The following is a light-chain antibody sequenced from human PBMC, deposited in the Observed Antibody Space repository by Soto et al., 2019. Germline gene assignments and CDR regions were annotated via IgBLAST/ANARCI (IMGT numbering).Light chain of an antibody. CDR2: GVS. CDR3: TSYTSSSTLRV. Sequence: QSVLTQPASVSGSPGQSITISCTGTSSDVGSYNYVSWYQQHPGKAPKLIIYGVSNRPSGVSNRFSGSKSGNTASLTISGRQAEDEADYYCTSYTSSSTLRVFGGGTKLTVL. CDR1: SSDVGSYNY. V-gene: IGLV2-14*01. J-gene: IGLJ3*02.